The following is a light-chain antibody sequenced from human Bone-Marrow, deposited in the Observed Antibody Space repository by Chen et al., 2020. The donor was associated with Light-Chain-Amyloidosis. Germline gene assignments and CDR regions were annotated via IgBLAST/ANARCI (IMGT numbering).Light chain of an antibody. Sequence: SYVLTQPSSVSVAPGQTATIACGGNNIGSTSVHGYQQPPGPAPLLVVYADSDRRSGIPERLSGSNSGNTATLTSSRVEPGDEPDYYCQVWDRGSDRPVFGGGTKLTVL. V-gene: IGLV3-21*02. CDR1: NIGSTS. CDR2: ADS. J-gene: IGLJ3*02. CDR3: QVWDRGSDRPV.